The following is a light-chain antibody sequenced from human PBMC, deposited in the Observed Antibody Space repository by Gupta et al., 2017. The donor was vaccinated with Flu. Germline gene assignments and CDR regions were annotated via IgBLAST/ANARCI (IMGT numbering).Light chain of an antibody. CDR1: SSNIGSNT. V-gene: IGLV1-44*01. J-gene: IGLJ1*01. CDR2: SNN. CDR3: AAWDDSLNGSYV. Sequence: QSVLTQPPSASGTPGQRVTISCSGSSSNIGSNTVNWYQQLPGTAPKLLIYSNNQRPSGVPDRFSGSKSGTSASLAISGLQSEDEADYYCAAWDDSLNGSYVVGTGTKVTVL.